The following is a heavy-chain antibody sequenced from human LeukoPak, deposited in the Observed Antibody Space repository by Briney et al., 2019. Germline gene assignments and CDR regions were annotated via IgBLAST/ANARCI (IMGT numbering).Heavy chain of an antibody. CDR2: ISSSGSTI. CDR1: GFTFSDYY. V-gene: IGHV3-11*01. CDR3: AVIPWYCSGGSCFDY. D-gene: IGHD2-15*01. J-gene: IGHJ4*02. Sequence: PGGSLRLSCAASGFTFSDYYMSWIRQAPGKGLEWVSYISSSGSTIYYADSVKGRFTISRDNAKNSLYLQMNSLRAEDTAVYYCAVIPWYCSGGSCFDYWGQGTLVTVSS.